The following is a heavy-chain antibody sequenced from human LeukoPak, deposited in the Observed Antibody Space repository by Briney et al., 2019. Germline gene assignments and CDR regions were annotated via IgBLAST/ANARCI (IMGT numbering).Heavy chain of an antibody. D-gene: IGHD3-9*01. CDR2: INPSGGST. J-gene: IGHJ4*02. CDR3: ARRRRYNDYADY. V-gene: IGHV1-46*01. Sequence: ASVKVSCKASGYTFTSYYMHWVRQAPGQGLEGMGIINPSGGSTSYAQKFQGRVTMTRDMSTSTVYMELSSLRSEDTAVYYCARRRRYNDYADYWGQGTLVTVSS. CDR1: GYTFTSYY.